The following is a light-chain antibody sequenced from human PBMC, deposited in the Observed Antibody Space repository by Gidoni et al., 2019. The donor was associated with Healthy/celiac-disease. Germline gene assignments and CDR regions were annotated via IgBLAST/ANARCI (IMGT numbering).Light chain of an antibody. CDR3: QQQET. V-gene: IGKV1-9*01. Sequence: DIQLTQSPSFLSASVGDSVTITCWASQGISSYLAWYQQKPGKAPKLLIYAASTLQSGVPSRFSGSGSGTEFTLTISSLQPEDFATYYCQQQETFGGGTKVKIK. CDR2: AAS. CDR1: QGISSY. J-gene: IGKJ4*01.